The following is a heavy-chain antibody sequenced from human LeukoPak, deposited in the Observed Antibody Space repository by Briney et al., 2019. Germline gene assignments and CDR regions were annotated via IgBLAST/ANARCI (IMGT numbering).Heavy chain of an antibody. D-gene: IGHD1-1*01. J-gene: IGHJ6*03. CDR1: GESLSGFY. CDR2: VNHSGST. Sequence: SETLSLTCTAHGESLSGFYWNWIRQPPGKGLEWIGEVNHSGSTTYNPSLKSRLTIPLDKSNNQFSLILTSVTAADTGVYFCARGPLRLDWTDPAVRSFNPFYSMDVWGKGTTVTVS. CDR3: ARGPLRLDWTDPAVRSFNPFYSMDV. V-gene: IGHV4-34*01.